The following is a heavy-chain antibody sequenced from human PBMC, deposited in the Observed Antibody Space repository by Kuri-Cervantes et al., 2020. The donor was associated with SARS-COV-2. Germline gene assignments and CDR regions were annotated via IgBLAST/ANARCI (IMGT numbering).Heavy chain of an antibody. J-gene: IGHJ4*02. CDR3: ARDSLDTAMVTTPDC. CDR1: GFTFSSYG. D-gene: IGHD5-18*01. CDR2: IWYDGSNK. Sequence: GGSLRLSCTASGFTFSSYGMHWVRQAPGKGLEWVAVIWYDGSNKYYADSVKGRFTISRDNSKNTLYLQMDSLRAEDTAVYYCARDSLDTAMVTTPDCWGQGTLVTVSS. V-gene: IGHV3-33*01.